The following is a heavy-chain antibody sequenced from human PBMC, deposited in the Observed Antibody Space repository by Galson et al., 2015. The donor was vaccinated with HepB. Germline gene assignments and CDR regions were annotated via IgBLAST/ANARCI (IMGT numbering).Heavy chain of an antibody. V-gene: IGHV3-23*01. CDR2: LSGNGYKT. D-gene: IGHD2-15*01. CDR3: ARDPFAYSGGH. Sequence: LRLSCAASGFAFSTYAMSWVRQAPWKGLEWVSALSGNGYKTYYADSVRGRFTISRDNSENTLYLQMNSLRAEDTAVYYCARDPFAYSGGHWGQGTLVTVSS. CDR1: GFAFSTYA. J-gene: IGHJ4*02.